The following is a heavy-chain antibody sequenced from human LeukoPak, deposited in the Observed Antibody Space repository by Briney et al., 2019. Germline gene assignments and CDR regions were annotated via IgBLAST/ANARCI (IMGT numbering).Heavy chain of an antibody. V-gene: IGHV3-53*01. CDR3: AREVCLDY. D-gene: IGHD3-10*02. CDR1: GFTVSRKN. J-gene: IGHJ4*02. CDR2: IYSGGST. Sequence: AGGSLRHSCAASGFTVSRKNMSWVRQAPGEGLEWVSVIYSGGSTYYADSVKGRFTISRDNSKNTLYLQMNSLRAEDTAVYYCAREVCLDYWGQGTLVTVSS.